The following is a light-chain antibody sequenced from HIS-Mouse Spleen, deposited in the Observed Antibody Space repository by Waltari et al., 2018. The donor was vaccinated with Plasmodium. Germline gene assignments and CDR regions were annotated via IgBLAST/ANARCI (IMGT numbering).Light chain of an antibody. CDR3: QQYYSYPWT. CDR2: GAS. Sequence: PGERATLSCRASQSVSSNLAWYQQKPGQAPRLLIYGASTLQSGVPSRFSGSGSGTDFTLTISCLQSEDFATYYCQQYYSYPWTFGQGTKVEIK. CDR1: QSVSSN. J-gene: IGKJ1*01. V-gene: IGKV3-15*01.